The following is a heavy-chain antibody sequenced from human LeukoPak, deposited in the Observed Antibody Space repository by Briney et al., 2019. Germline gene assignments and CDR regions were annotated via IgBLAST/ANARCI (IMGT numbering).Heavy chain of an antibody. D-gene: IGHD2-15*01. CDR1: GGSISSSSYY. CDR2: IYYSGST. V-gene: IGHV4-39*07. J-gene: IGHJ3*02. CDR3: ARGRWELRGGCAFDI. Sequence: PSETLSLTCTVSGGSISSSSYYWGWIRQPPGKGLEWIGSIYYSGSTYYNPSLKSRVTISVDTSKNQFSLKLSSVTAADTAVYYCARGRWELRGGCAFDIWGQGTMVTVSS.